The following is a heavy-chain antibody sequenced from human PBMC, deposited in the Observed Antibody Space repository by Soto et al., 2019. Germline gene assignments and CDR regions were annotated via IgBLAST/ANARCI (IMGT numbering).Heavy chain of an antibody. J-gene: IGHJ2*01. Sequence: QVQLVESGGGVVQPGRSLRLSCAASGFTFSSYGMHWVRQAPGKGLEWVAVIWYDGSNKYYADSVKGRFTISRDNSNNTLYLQMNSLGAEDTAVYYGARDGSLGAGTYYWYFDLWGRGTLVTVSS. CDR2: IWYDGSNK. CDR3: ARDGSLGAGTYYWYFDL. D-gene: IGHD6-19*01. V-gene: IGHV3-33*01. CDR1: GFTFSSYG.